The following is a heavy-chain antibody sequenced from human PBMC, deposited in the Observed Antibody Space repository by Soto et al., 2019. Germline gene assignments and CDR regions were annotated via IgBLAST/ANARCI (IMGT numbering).Heavy chain of an antibody. Sequence: QVQLQESGPGLVKPSQTLSLTCTVSGGSISSGGYCWSWVRQHPGEGLEWIGFMYDSGGTSYNPSLKSRATISVDTSTNQFSLQLTSVTAADTDVYYCARGGASTKVDSWGQGTLVTVSS. CDR2: MYDSGGT. CDR3: ARGGASTKVDS. V-gene: IGHV4-31*03. J-gene: IGHJ4*02. D-gene: IGHD1-1*01. CDR1: GGSISSGGYC.